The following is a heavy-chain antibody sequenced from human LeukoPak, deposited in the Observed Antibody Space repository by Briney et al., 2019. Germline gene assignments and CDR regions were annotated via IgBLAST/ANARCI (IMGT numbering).Heavy chain of an antibody. CDR3: AKGLSAGTIDY. CDR1: GFTFTNYG. D-gene: IGHD6-19*01. Sequence: GGSLRLSCAASGFTFTNYGMHWVRQAPGKGLEWVAVISFNGGTKYYADSVKGRFTISRDNSKGTAFLQMNSLRRNDTAIYFCAKGLSAGTIDYWGQGALVTVSS. J-gene: IGHJ4*02. CDR2: ISFNGGTK. V-gene: IGHV3-30*18.